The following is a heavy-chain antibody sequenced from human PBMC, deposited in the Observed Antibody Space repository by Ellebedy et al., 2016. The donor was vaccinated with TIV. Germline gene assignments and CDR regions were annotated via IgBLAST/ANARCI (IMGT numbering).Heavy chain of an antibody. D-gene: IGHD3-10*01. CDR1: GFTFSSYA. CDR3: ASFARGPIVGYFDY. CDR2: ISGSGGST. V-gene: IGHV3-23*01. Sequence: GGSLRLSXAASGFTFSSYAMSWFRQAPGKGLEWVSAISGSGGSTYHADSVKGRFTISRDNSKNTLYLQMNSLRAEDTAVYYCASFARGPIVGYFDYWGQGTLVTVSS. J-gene: IGHJ4*02.